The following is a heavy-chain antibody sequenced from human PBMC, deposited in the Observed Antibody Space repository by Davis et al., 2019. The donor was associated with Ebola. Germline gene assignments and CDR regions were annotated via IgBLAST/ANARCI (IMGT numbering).Heavy chain of an antibody. CDR1: GFTFSSYG. Sequence: GESLKISCAASGFTFSSYGMHWVRQAPGKGLEWVAVISYDGSNKYYADSVKGRFTISRDNSKNTLYLQMNSLRAEDTAVYYCAKEAVSTYYDFWSGFRPVDYYYYGMDVWGQGTTVTVSS. CDR2: ISYDGSNK. J-gene: IGHJ6*02. V-gene: IGHV3-30*18. CDR3: AKEAVSTYYDFWSGFRPVDYYYYGMDV. D-gene: IGHD3-3*01.